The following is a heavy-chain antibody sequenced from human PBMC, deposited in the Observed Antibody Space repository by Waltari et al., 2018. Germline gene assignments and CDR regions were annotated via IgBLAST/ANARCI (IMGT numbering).Heavy chain of an antibody. Sequence: EVQLLESGGGLVQPGGSLRLSCAASGFTFTKYAMSWVRQAPGKGLEGISGISGSGSSTYYADSVKGRFTISRDNLKNTINVQMDSLRVEDTAVYYCVRHQSVAGKAWFDPWGQGTLVSVSP. CDR2: ISGSGSST. V-gene: IGHV3-23*01. CDR3: VRHQSVAGKAWFDP. CDR1: GFTFTKYA. D-gene: IGHD6-19*01. J-gene: IGHJ5*02.